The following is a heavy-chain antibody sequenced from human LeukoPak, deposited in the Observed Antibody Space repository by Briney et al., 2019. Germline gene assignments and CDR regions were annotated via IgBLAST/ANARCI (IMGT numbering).Heavy chain of an antibody. J-gene: IGHJ5*02. V-gene: IGHV4-34*01. CDR1: GGSFSGYY. D-gene: IGHD3-10*01. CDR3: ARGRQGNYCGSGSYYPPP. Sequence: SETLSLTCAVYGGSFSGYYWSWIRQPPGKGLEWIGEINHSGSTNYNPSLKSRVTISVDTSKNQFSLKLSSVTAADTAVYYCARGRQGNYCGSGSYYPPPWGQGTLVTVSS. CDR2: INHSGST.